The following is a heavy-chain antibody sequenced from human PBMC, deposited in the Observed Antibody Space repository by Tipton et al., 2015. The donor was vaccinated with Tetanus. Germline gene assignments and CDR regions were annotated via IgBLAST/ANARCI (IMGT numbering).Heavy chain of an antibody. J-gene: IGHJ4*02. CDR2: ISDSGLT. D-gene: IGHD3-10*01. V-gene: IGHV4-61*08. CDR1: GASLRSGDYN. Sequence: TLSLTCSVSGASLRSGDYNWSWIRQPPGKGLEWLAYISDSGLTNSNYFLKSRITISRDTSRNQFSLKLTSVTAADTAVYYCTRPNHEFPKKGPFDSWGQGTLVIVS. CDR3: TRPNHEFPKKGPFDS.